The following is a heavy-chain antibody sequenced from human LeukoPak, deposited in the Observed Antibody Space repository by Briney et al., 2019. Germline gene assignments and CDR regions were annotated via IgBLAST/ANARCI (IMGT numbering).Heavy chain of an antibody. CDR2: IRYDGSNK. J-gene: IGHJ6*03. V-gene: IGHV3-30*02. Sequence: GGSLRLSCAASEFTFSSYGMRWVRQAPGKGLEWVAFIRYDGSNKYYADSVKGRFTISRDNSKNTLYLQMNSLRAEDTAVYYCAKDRYSSSQPGYYYYMDVWGKGTTVTVSS. CDR3: AKDRYSSSQPGYYYYMDV. D-gene: IGHD6-6*01. CDR1: EFTFSSYG.